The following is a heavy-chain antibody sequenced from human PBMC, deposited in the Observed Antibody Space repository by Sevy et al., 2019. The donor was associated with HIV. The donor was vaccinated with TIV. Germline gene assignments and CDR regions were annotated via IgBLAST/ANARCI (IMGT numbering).Heavy chain of an antibody. CDR2: IIPIFGTA. CDR3: ARDPGYSYGTEGNYYYYGMDV. V-gene: IGHV1-69*13. Sequence: VKVSCKASGGTFSSYAIGWVRQAPGQGLEWMGGIIPIFGTANYAQKFQGRVTITADESTSTAYMELSSLRSEDTAVYYCARDPGYSYGTEGNYYYYGMDVWGQGTTVTVSS. CDR1: GGTFSSYA. D-gene: IGHD5-18*01. J-gene: IGHJ6*02.